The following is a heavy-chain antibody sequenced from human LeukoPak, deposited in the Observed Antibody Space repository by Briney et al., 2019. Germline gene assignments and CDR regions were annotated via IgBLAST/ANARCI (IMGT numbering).Heavy chain of an antibody. CDR1: GFTFSSYS. Sequence: PGGSLRLSCAASGFTFSSYSMNWVRQAPGKGLEWVSSISSSSSYIYYADSVKGRFTTSRDNAKNSLYLQMNSLRAEDTAVYYCASRVSYEDAFDIWGQGTMVTVSS. CDR2: ISSSSSYI. V-gene: IGHV3-21*01. J-gene: IGHJ3*02. D-gene: IGHD5-12*01. CDR3: ASRVSYEDAFDI.